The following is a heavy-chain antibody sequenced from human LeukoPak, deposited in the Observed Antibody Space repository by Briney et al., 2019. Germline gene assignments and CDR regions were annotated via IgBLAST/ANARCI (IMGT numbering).Heavy chain of an antibody. J-gene: IGHJ5*02. D-gene: IGHD4-11*01. CDR3: ARHAATVTGNWFDP. CDR1: GYSFTSYW. Sequence: GESLKISCKGSGYSFTSYWIGWVRQMPGKGLEGMGIIYPGDSDTRYSPSFQGQVTISADKYIITAYLQWSSLQASDTAMYYCARHAATVTGNWFDPWGQGTLVTVPS. CDR2: IYPGDSDT. V-gene: IGHV5-51*01.